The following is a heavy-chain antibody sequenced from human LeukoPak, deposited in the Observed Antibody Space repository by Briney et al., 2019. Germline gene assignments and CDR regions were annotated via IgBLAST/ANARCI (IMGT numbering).Heavy chain of an antibody. D-gene: IGHD1-1*01. CDR3: ARGKGRDKRRNGPRGAFDY. CDR1: GGSFSGYY. V-gene: IGHV4-34*01. J-gene: IGHJ4*02. CDR2: INHSGST. Sequence: KASETLSLTCAVYGGSFSGYYWSWIRQPPGKGLGWIGEINHSGSTNYNPSLKSRVTISVDTSKNQFSLKLSSVTAADTAVYYCARGKGRDKRRNGPRGAFDYWGQGTLVTVSS.